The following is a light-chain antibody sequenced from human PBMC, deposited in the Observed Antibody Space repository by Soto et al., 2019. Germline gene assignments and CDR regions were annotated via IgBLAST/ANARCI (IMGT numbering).Light chain of an antibody. CDR3: QQYNSYST. Sequence: DIQMTQSPSTLSASVGERVTITCRASQTISSWLAWYQQKPGKAPKLLIYKASSLESGVPSRFSGSGSGTEFTLTISSLQPDDFATYYCQQYNSYSTFGQGTRLEI. CDR1: QTISSW. J-gene: IGKJ5*01. V-gene: IGKV1-5*03. CDR2: KAS.